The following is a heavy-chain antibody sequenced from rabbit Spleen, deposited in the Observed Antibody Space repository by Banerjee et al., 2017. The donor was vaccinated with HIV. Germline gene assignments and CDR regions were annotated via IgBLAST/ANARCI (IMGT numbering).Heavy chain of an antibody. V-gene: IGHV1S45*01. Sequence: QERLVESGGGLVKPEGSLKLSCTASGFSFSNKAVMCWVRQAPGKGLEWIACVYAGSSGSTYSATWAKGRFTISKTSSTTVTLQMTSLTAADTATYFCARDTGTSFSTYGMDLWGPGTLVTVS. CDR1: GFSFSNKAV. J-gene: IGHJ6*01. CDR2: VYAGSSGST. D-gene: IGHD8-1*01. CDR3: ARDTGTSFSTYGMDL.